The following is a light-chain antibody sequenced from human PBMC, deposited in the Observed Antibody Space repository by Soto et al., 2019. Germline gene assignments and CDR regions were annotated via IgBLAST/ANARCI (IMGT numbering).Light chain of an antibody. V-gene: IGKV3D-20*02. CDR3: QQRSNWPSIT. CDR2: GAS. J-gene: IGKJ5*01. CDR1: QSVTSNF. Sequence: EIVQPQSPGTLSLTPGGNTTLSCRAIQSVTSNFLAWYRQKPGQAPRLLIYGASSRATGIPARFSGSGSGTDFTLTINSLEPEDSAVYYCQQRSNWPSITFGQGTRLEI.